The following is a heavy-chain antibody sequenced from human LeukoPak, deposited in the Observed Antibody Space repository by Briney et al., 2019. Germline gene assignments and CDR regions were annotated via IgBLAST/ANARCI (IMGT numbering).Heavy chain of an antibody. CDR2: ISSSSSYI. D-gene: IGHD4-17*01. CDR1: GFTFSSYS. Sequence: GGSLRLSCAASGFTFSSYSMNWVRQAPGKGLEWVSSISSSSSYIYYADSVKGRFPISRDNAKNSLYLQMNSLRAEDTAVYYCARETTVTSYFDYWGQGTLVTVSS. CDR3: ARETTVTSYFDY. V-gene: IGHV3-21*01. J-gene: IGHJ4*02.